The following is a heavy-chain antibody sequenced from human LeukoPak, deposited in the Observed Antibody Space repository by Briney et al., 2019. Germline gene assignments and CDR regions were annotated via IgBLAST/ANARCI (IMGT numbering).Heavy chain of an antibody. J-gene: IGHJ4*02. D-gene: IGHD4-17*01. CDR3: ARTHDYGDYVLEY. CDR1: GGTFSSYA. CDR2: IIPIFGTA. Sequence: ASVKVSCKASGGTFSSYAISWVRQAPGQGLEWMGRIIPIFGTANYAQKFQGRVTITTDESTSTAYMELSSLRSEDTAVYYCARTHDYGDYVLEYWGQGTLVTVSS. V-gene: IGHV1-69*05.